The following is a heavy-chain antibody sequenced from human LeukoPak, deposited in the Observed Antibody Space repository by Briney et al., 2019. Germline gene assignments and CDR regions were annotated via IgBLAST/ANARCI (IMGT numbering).Heavy chain of an antibody. V-gene: IGHV4-61*02. Sequence: SETVSLTCTVSGGSISSDTYYWSWIRQPAGKGLEWIGRLSGSGNTNYNPSLKSRVIMSVDTSNNQFSLNLASVTAADTAVYFCARGHSRKYYDIVTGSDSYYYYFMDVWGKGTTVTVSS. CDR3: ARGHSRKYYDIVTGSDSYYYYFMDV. D-gene: IGHD3-9*01. CDR2: LSGSGNT. J-gene: IGHJ6*03. CDR1: GGSISSDTYY.